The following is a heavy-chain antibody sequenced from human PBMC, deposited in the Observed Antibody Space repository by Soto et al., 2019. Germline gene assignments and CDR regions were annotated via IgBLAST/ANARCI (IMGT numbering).Heavy chain of an antibody. CDR3: ARGPTGWYGFDY. Sequence: EVQLVESGGVLVQPGGSLRLSCAASGFSFSTNWMHWVRQVPGKGLVWVSRLSRDGSSANYADSVKGRFTISRDNAKNTLYLQMNSLTGEDTAIYYCARGPTGWYGFDYWGQGTLVTVSS. D-gene: IGHD6-19*01. CDR2: LSRDGSSA. CDR1: GFSFSTNW. V-gene: IGHV3-74*01. J-gene: IGHJ4*02.